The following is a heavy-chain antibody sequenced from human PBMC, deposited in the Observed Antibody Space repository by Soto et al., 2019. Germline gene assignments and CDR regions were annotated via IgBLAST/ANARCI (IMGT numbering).Heavy chain of an antibody. Sequence: GGSLRLSCGASGFSFSSYAMTWVRQAPGRGLEWVSSISGGGGSTNYADSVRGRFTISRDNSKNTLYLQMKSLRAEDTAIYYCVPGASNFDYWGPGTLVT. J-gene: IGHJ4*02. D-gene: IGHD3-10*01. CDR3: VPGASNFDY. CDR1: GFSFSSYA. V-gene: IGHV3-23*01. CDR2: ISGGGGST.